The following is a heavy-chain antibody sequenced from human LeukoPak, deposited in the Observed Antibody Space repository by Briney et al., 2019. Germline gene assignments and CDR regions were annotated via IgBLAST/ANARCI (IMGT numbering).Heavy chain of an antibody. CDR3: ARDRVYDSNQLDY. CDR1: GFTFSDYY. V-gene: IGHV3-11*04. CDR2: ISSSGSTI. J-gene: IGHJ4*02. Sequence: PGGSLRLSCAASGFTFSDYYMSWIRQAPGKGLEWVSYISSSGSTIYYADSVKGRFTISRDNSKNTLYLQMNSLRAEDTAVYYCARDRVYDSNQLDYWGQGTLVTVSS. D-gene: IGHD3-22*01.